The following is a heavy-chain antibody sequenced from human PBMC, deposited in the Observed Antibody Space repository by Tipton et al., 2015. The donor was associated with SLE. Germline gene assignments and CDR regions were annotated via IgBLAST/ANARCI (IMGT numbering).Heavy chain of an antibody. CDR1: GGSISSYY. CDR2: IYTSGSN. V-gene: IGHV4-4*07. Sequence: TLSLTCTVSGGSISSYYWSWIRQPAGKGLEWFGRIYTSGSNNYNPSLKSRVTMSVETSKNLFALQLSSVTAADTAVYYCARERSLTVVVVAATPGYYGMDVWGQGTTVTVSS. J-gene: IGHJ6*02. CDR3: ARERSLTVVVVAATPGYYGMDV. D-gene: IGHD2-15*01.